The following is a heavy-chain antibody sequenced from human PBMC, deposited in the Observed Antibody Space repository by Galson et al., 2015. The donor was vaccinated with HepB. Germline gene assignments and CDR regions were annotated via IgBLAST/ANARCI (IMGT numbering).Heavy chain of an antibody. J-gene: IGHJ3*02. CDR2: ISYDGSDK. CDR3: ARAPMTTVATGDAFDI. CDR1: EFTFSSYP. Sequence: LRLSCAASEFTFSSYPMHWVRQAPGKGLEWVAFISYDGSDKYYADSVKGRFTISRDDSKNTLYLQMNSLRTEDTAVYYCARAPMTTVATGDAFDIWGQGTLVTVSS. D-gene: IGHD4-23*01. V-gene: IGHV3-30*04.